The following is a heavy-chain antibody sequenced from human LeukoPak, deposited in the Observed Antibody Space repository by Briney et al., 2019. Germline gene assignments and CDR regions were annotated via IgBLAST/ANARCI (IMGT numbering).Heavy chain of an antibody. Sequence: GASVKVSCKASGYTFTSYDINWVRQATGQGLEWMGWMNPNSGNTGYAQKLQGRVTMTRNTSISTAYMELSSLRSEDAAVYYCARGIVVVPAAILVFSMDVWGQGTTVTVSS. J-gene: IGHJ6*02. CDR3: ARGIVVVPAAILVFSMDV. CDR1: GYTFTSYD. V-gene: IGHV1-8*01. CDR2: MNPNSGNT. D-gene: IGHD2-2*01.